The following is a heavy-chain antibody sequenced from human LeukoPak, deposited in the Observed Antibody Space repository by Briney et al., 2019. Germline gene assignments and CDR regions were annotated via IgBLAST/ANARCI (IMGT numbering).Heavy chain of an antibody. CDR2: INHSGST. CDR1: GGSFSGYY. Sequence: KSSETLSLTCAVYGGSFSGYYWSWIRQPPGKGLEWIGEINHSGSTNYNPSLKSRVTISLDTSKNQFSLKLRSVTAADTAVYYCARHFSGAAAPLPFDYWGQGTLVTVSS. CDR3: ARHFSGAAAPLPFDY. V-gene: IGHV4-34*01. D-gene: IGHD6-13*01. J-gene: IGHJ4*02.